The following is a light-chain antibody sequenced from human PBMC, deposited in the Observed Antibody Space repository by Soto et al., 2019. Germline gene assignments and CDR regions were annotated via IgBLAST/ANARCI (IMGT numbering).Light chain of an antibody. CDR2: ATS. CDR1: QSISSL. Sequence: DIQMTPSPSSLSASIGDRVTITCRASQSISSLLNWYQQKPGKAPKLLIYATSSLQSGVPSRFSGSGSGTDFTLTVSSLQPEDFATYYCQQSYSTPITFGQGTRLEIK. V-gene: IGKV1-39*01. J-gene: IGKJ5*01. CDR3: QQSYSTPIT.